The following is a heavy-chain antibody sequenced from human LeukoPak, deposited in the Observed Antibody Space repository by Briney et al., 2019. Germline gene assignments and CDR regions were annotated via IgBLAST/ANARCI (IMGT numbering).Heavy chain of an antibody. CDR3: ARDRGSHDAFDI. D-gene: IGHD2-15*01. CDR1: GGSINSGGYS. V-gene: IGHV4-30-2*01. CDR2: IYPSGST. J-gene: IGHJ3*02. Sequence: PSETLSLTCAVSGGSINSGGYSWSWFRQPPGKGLEWIGYIYPSGSTSYNPSLRSRVTILLDRSKSQFSLNLSSVTAADTAVYYCARDRGSHDAFDIWGQGTMVTVSS.